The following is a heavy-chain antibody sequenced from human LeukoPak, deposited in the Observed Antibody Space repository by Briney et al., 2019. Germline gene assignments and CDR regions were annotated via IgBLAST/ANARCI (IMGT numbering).Heavy chain of an antibody. V-gene: IGHV4-31*03. CDR3: AREGQGARQLWLYDWFDP. CDR1: GGSISSGGYY. CDR2: IYYSGST. Sequence: PSQTLSLACTVSGGSISSGGYYWSWIRQHPGKGLEWIGYIYYSGSTYYNPSLKSRVTISVDTSKNQFSLKLSSVTAADTAVYYCAREGQGARQLWLYDWFDPWGQGTLVTVSS. J-gene: IGHJ5*02. D-gene: IGHD5-18*01.